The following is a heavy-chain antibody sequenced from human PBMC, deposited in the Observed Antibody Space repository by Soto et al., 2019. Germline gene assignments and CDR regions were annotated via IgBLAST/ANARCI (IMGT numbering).Heavy chain of an antibody. V-gene: IGHV3-74*01. D-gene: IGHD3-3*01. Sequence: PGGSLRLSCAASGFTFSSYWMHWVRQAPGKGLVWVSRINSDGSSTSYADSVKGRFTISRDNAKNTLYLQMNSLRAEDTAVYYCARDSPRTIFGVVYPGAYGMDAWGQGTTVTVSS. CDR1: GFTFSSYW. CDR3: ARDSPRTIFGVVYPGAYGMDA. CDR2: INSDGSST. J-gene: IGHJ6*02.